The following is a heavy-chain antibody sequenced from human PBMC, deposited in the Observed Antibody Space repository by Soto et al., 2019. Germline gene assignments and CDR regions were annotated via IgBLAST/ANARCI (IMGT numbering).Heavy chain of an antibody. Sequence: PGGSLRLSCAASGFTFGSYGMHWVRQAPGKGLEWVAVISYDGSNKYYADSVKGRFTISRDNSKNTLYLQMNSLRAEDTAVYYCAKDDANNCGGDCYSNWFDPWGQGTLVTVSS. D-gene: IGHD2-21*02. CDR3: AKDDANNCGGDCYSNWFDP. V-gene: IGHV3-30*18. CDR1: GFTFGSYG. CDR2: ISYDGSNK. J-gene: IGHJ5*02.